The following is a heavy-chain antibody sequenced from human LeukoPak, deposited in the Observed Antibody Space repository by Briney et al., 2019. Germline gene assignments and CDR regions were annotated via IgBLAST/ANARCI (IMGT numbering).Heavy chain of an antibody. V-gene: IGHV4-61*02. CDR3: ARGPYYYDSSGSFDY. D-gene: IGHD3-22*01. CDR1: GGSISSGDFY. CDR2: LFTSRRP. Sequence: SETLSLTCSVSGGSISSGDFYWSWIRPPAGKALEGWGRLFTSRRPNYYPPLQSRVTISVATSKNKFSLKVTSLTAADTAVYYCARGPYYYDSSGSFDYWGQGTLVTVSS. J-gene: IGHJ4*02.